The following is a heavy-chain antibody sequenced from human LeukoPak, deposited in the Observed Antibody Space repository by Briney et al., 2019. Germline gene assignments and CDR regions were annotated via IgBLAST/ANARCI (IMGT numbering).Heavy chain of an antibody. CDR3: AREMGDKREIDY. J-gene: IGHJ4*02. Sequence: SGTLSLTCAVSGDSIRSDSWWIWVRQAPGKGLEWIGERYHDGRRTYNPSLKSRVSISLDESENQFSLELTSVTAADTALYYCAREMGDKREIDYWGQGTLVTVSS. CDR1: GDSIRSDSW. CDR2: RYHDGRR. D-gene: IGHD2-8*01. V-gene: IGHV4-4*02.